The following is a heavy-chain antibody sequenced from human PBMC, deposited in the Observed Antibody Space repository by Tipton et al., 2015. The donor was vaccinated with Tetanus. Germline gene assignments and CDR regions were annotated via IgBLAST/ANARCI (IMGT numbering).Heavy chain of an antibody. CDR1: GGSVSSGSYY. CDR2: IYYSGST. CDR3: ARGVWFGPGPRYYFDY. Sequence: TLSLTCTVSGGSVSSGSYYWSWIRQPPGKGLEWIGYIYYSGSTNYNPSLKSRVTISVDTSKNQFSLKLNSVTAADTAVYYCARGVWFGPGPRYYFDYWGQGTLVTVSS. J-gene: IGHJ4*02. V-gene: IGHV4-61*01. D-gene: IGHD3-10*01.